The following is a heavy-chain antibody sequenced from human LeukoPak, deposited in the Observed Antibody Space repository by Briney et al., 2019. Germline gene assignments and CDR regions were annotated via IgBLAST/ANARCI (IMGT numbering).Heavy chain of an antibody. CDR2: IYTSGST. Sequence: SETLSLTCTVSGGSISSYYWSWIRQPAGKGLEWIGRIYTSGSTNYNPSLKSRVTISVDKSKNQFSLKLSSVTAADTAVYYGARDGALWDIVVVPAAAPRGAFDIWGQGTMVTVSS. D-gene: IGHD2-2*01. V-gene: IGHV4-4*07. J-gene: IGHJ3*02. CDR1: GGSISSYY. CDR3: ARDGALWDIVVVPAAAPRGAFDI.